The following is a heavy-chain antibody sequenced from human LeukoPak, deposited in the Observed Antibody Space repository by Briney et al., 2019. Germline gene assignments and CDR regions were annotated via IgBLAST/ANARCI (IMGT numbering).Heavy chain of an antibody. Sequence: GESLTISCQGSGYSSISSCVGGGRQMPGKGLEGMGIIYPGDSDTRYSPTFQGQVTISADKSISTAYLQWSSLKASDTAMYYCARRFLTGYNDYWGQGTLVTVSS. CDR3: ARRFLTGYNDY. V-gene: IGHV5-51*01. CDR2: IYPGDSDT. J-gene: IGHJ4*02. CDR1: GYSSISSC. D-gene: IGHD3-9*01.